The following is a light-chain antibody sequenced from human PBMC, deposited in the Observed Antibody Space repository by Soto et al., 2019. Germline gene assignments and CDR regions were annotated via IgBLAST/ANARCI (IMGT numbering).Light chain of an antibody. CDR3: QHYNYWPYT. V-gene: IGKV3-15*01. CDR2: GAS. J-gene: IGKJ2*01. CDR1: QSVSNY. Sequence: EILMTQSPATLSVSPGERATLSCRASQSVSNYLAWYQQKPGQPPRLLLYGASTRAAGIPARFSGSGSGTEFTLTITSLQSEDFAVYYCQHYNYWPYTFGQGTKLEIK.